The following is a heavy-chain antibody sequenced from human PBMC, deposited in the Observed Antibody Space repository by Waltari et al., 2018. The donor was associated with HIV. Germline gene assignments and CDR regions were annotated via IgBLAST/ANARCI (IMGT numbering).Heavy chain of an antibody. CDR1: GSSIRSGYS. J-gene: IGHJ5*02. V-gene: IGHV4-38-2*02. D-gene: IGHD3-10*01. CDR2: MFHNGST. Sequence: QVQLQASGPGLVKPSEALSLTCAVPGSSIRSGYSWDWNRQRPGKALEWIGSMFHNGSTYYNPSLKSRVTISVDTSKNQFSLKLSSVTSADTAIYYCAREWGTLMVAWFDPWGQGTLVTVSS. CDR3: AREWGTLMVAWFDP.